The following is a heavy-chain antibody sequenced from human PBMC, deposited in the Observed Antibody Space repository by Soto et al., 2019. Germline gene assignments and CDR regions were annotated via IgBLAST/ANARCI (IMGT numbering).Heavy chain of an antibody. J-gene: IGHJ6*02. CDR2: IHHSGAT. CDR3: ATQGFYRMGV. V-gene: IGHV4-4*02. Sequence: SETLSLTCAVSGDSLTGDNWWSWVRPPPGKGLEWIGEIHHSGATNYNPSLKSRVTISVDKSKNQFSLKLNSVTAADTAMFYCATQGFYRMGVWGRGPTVTVS. CDR1: GDSLTGDNW.